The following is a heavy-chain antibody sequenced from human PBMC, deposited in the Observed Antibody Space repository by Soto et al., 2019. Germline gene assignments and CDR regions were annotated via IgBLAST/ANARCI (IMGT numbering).Heavy chain of an antibody. J-gene: IGHJ5*02. CDR1: GGTFSSYA. CDR3: AQTSQYSGSYDWFDP. D-gene: IGHD1-26*01. CDR2: IIPIFGTA. V-gene: IGHV1-69*12. Sequence: QVQLVQSGAEVKKPGSSVKVSCKASGGTFSSYAISWVRQAPGQGLEWMGGIIPIFGTANYAQKFQGRVTITADESXTSAYMELSICRHEDTAVYYCAQTSQYSGSYDWFDPWGQGTLVTVSS.